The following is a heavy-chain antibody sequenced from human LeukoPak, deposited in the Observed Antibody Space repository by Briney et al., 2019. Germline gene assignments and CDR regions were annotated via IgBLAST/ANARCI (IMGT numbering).Heavy chain of an antibody. Sequence: PGGSLRLSCAASGFIFSNYARSWVRQAPGQGLEWVSGITGSGGNTYYAYSVKGRFTISRENPKNPLSLHMDGLRLEDTAVYYCPKVDSRQSRPAFDIWGPGKLVNVS. CDR2: ITGSGGNT. CDR3: PKVDSRQSRPAFDI. V-gene: IGHV3-23*01. CDR1: GFIFSNYA. J-gene: IGHJ3*02.